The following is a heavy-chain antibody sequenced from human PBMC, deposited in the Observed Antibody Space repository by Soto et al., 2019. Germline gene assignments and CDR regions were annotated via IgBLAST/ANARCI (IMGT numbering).Heavy chain of an antibody. Sequence: SGPKLVNPTQTLTLTCTFSGFSLSTSGMRVSWIRQPPGKALEWLARIDWDDDKLYSTSLKTRLTISKDTSKNQVVLTMTNMDPVDTATYYCARSIVAAGNRWFDPWGQGTLVTVPS. J-gene: IGHJ5*02. CDR2: IDWDDDK. CDR3: ARSIVAAGNRWFDP. CDR1: GFSLSTSGMR. V-gene: IGHV2-70*04. D-gene: IGHD6-13*01.